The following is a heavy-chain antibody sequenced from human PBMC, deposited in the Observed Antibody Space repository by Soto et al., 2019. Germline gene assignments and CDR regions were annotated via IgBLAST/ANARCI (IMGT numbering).Heavy chain of an antibody. CDR2: IYYSGST. J-gene: IGHJ6*03. V-gene: IGHV4-59*08. CDR1: GGSISSYY. Sequence: SETLSLTCTVSGGSISSYYWSWIRQPPGKGLERIGYIYYSGSTNYNPSLKSRVTISGDTSKNQFSLKLSSVTAADTAVYYCARLSVGPYYYYYMDVWGKGTTVTVSS. CDR3: ARLSVGPYYYYYMDV.